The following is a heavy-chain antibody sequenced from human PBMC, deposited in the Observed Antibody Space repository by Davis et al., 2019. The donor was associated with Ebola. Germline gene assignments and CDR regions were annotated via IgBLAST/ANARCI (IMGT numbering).Heavy chain of an antibody. J-gene: IGHJ3*02. V-gene: IGHV3-73*01. CDR3: TREGWLQLSDAFDI. Sequence: GESLKISCAASGFIFSGSGMHWVRQASGKGLEWVGRIRSKANSYATAYAASVKGRFTISRDDSKNTAYLQMNSLKTEDTAVYYCTREGWLQLSDAFDIWGQGTMVTVSS. CDR1: GFIFSGSG. CDR2: IRSKANSYAT. D-gene: IGHD5-24*01.